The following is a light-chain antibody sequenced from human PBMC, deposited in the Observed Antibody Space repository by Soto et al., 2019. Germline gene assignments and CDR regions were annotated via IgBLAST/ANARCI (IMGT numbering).Light chain of an antibody. V-gene: IGKV3-20*01. CDR2: GVS. CDR1: QSVTNS. Sequence: EIVLTQSPATVSLSPCDRATLSCRASQSVTNSLAWYQQKPGQAPRLLIYGVSRRATDIPERFSGSGSGTDFTLTISRLEPEDFAVYYCQHYGTSLTFGGGTKVDIK. J-gene: IGKJ4*01. CDR3: QHYGTSLT.